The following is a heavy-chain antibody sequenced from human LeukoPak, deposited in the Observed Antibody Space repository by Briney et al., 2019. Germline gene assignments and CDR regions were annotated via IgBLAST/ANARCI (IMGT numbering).Heavy chain of an antibody. CDR2: ISPTGSTT. Sequence: GGSLRLSCTASGFSFSGHWMHWARQLPGKGRVWVSRISPTGSTTSYADSVKGRFSVSRDNAKNTLYLQVNNLRAEDTAVYYCARGPNSNWSGLDFWGQGTLLTVSS. J-gene: IGHJ4*02. CDR1: GFSFSGHW. V-gene: IGHV3-74*01. D-gene: IGHD6-6*01. CDR3: ARGPNSNWSGLDF.